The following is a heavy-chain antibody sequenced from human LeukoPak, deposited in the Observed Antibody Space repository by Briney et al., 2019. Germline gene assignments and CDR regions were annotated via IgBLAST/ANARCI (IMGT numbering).Heavy chain of an antibody. CDR2: TSGSGVST. D-gene: IGHD4-17*01. J-gene: IGHJ4*02. CDR1: GFTFSSYA. Sequence: GGSLRLSCAASGFTFSSYAMSWVRQAPGKGLEWVSTTSGSGVSTYFADSVKGRFTISRDNSKNTLYLQMNSLRAEDTAVYYCAKGGTVTSFRDWGQGTLVTVSS. V-gene: IGHV3-23*01. CDR3: AKGGTVTSFRD.